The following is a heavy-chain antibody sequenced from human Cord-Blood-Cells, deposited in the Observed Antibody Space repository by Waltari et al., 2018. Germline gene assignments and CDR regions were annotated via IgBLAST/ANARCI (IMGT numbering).Heavy chain of an antibody. CDR1: GGSISSSSYY. Sequence: QLQLQESGPGLVKPSETLSLTCTVPGGSISSSSYYWGWIRQPPGKGLEWIGSIYYSGNTYYNPSLKSRVTISVDTSKNQFSLKLSSVTAADTAVYYCALTGYYWYFDLWGRGTLVTVSS. V-gene: IGHV4-39*07. CDR2: IYYSGNT. CDR3: ALTGYYWYFDL. D-gene: IGHD3-9*01. J-gene: IGHJ2*01.